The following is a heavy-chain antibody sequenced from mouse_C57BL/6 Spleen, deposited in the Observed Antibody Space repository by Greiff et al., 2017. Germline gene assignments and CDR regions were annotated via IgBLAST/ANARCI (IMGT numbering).Heavy chain of an antibody. V-gene: IGHV10-1*01. CDR3: VRGHGYYAMDY. J-gene: IGHJ4*01. CDR1: GFSFNTYA. D-gene: IGHD6-1*01. Sequence: EVQLQESGGGLVQPKGSLKLSCAASGFSFNTYAMNWVRQAPGKGLEWVARIRSKSNNYATYYADSVKDRFTISRDDSESMLYLQMNNLKTEDTAMYYCVRGHGYYAMDYWGQGTSVTVSS. CDR2: IRSKSNNYAT.